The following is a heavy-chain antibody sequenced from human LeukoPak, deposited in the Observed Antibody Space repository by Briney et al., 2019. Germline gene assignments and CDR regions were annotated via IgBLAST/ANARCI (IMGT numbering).Heavy chain of an antibody. Sequence: GRSLRLSCAASGFTFDDYAMHWVRQAPGKGLEWVSSISWNSGSIGYADSVKGRFTISRDNAKNSLYLRMNSLRAEDTALYYCAGSWCSSTGCFPSRGRFDIWGQGTMVTVSS. CDR2: ISWNSGSI. V-gene: IGHV3-9*01. J-gene: IGHJ3*02. CDR1: GFTFDDYA. CDR3: AGSWCSSTGCFPSRGRFDI. D-gene: IGHD2-2*01.